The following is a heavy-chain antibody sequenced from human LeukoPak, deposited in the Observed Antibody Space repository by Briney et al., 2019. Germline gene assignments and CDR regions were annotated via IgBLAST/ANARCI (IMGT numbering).Heavy chain of an antibody. V-gene: IGHV4-59*01. J-gene: IGHJ3*02. CDR3: ARDLDYDSSLSDAFDI. CDR2: ITYSGST. Sequence: TSETLSLTCTVSGASISSYYWSWIRQPPGKGLEWIGYITYSGSTKYNPSLKSRVTISVDTSKNQFSLRLSPVTAADTAVFYCARDLDYDSSLSDAFDIWGQGTMVTVSS. CDR1: GASISSYY. D-gene: IGHD3-22*01.